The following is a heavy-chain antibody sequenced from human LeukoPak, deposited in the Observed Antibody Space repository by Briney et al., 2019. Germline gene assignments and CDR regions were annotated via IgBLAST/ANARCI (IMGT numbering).Heavy chain of an antibody. Sequence: PSETLSLTCAVYGGSFSGCYWSWIRQPPGKGLEWIGEINHSGSTNYNPSLKSRVTISVDTSKNQFSLKLSSVTAADTAVYYCARVAAYSSPWFDPWGQGTLVTVSS. J-gene: IGHJ5*02. CDR1: GGSFSGCY. V-gene: IGHV4-34*01. CDR3: ARVAAYSSPWFDP. CDR2: INHSGST. D-gene: IGHD6-13*01.